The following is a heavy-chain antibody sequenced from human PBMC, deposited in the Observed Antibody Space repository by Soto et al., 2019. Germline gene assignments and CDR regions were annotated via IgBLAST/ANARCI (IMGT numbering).Heavy chain of an antibody. V-gene: IGHV1-24*01. D-gene: IGHD5-12*01. Sequence: CKVPRYTIAGLSMRWLQQAPGKGLEWMGGFDPEDGETIYAQKFQGRVTMTEDTSTDTAYMELSSLRSEDTAVYYCATGLGSGYDKGYDYWGQGPLVSVSS. CDR1: RYTIAGLS. CDR2: FDPEDGET. J-gene: IGHJ4*02. CDR3: ATGLGSGYDKGYDY.